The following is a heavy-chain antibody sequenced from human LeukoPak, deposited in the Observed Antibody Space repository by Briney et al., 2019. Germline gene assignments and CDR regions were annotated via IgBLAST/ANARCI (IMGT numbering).Heavy chain of an antibody. D-gene: IGHD2-15*01. CDR1: GGSISSGGYY. V-gene: IGHV4-39*07. J-gene: IGHJ4*02. Sequence: PSETLSLTCTVSGGSISSGGYYWSWIRQPPGKGLEWIGELDHSGTTNYNPSLKSRVTISVDTSKKQFSLKLTSVTAADTAVYYCARGSGDCGGGNCFSGYFDYWGQGNLVTVSS. CDR3: ARGSGDCGGGNCFSGYFDY. CDR2: LDHSGTT.